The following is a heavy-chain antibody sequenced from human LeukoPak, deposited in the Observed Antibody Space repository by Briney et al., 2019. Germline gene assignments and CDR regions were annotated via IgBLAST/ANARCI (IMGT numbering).Heavy chain of an antibody. Sequence: ASVKVSCKASGYTFTSYYMHWVRQAPGQGLEWMGIINPSGGSTSYAQKFQGRVTMTRDTSTSTVYMELSSLRSEDTAVYYCARGGVSNYYDSSGYGFDYWGQGTLVTVSS. J-gene: IGHJ4*02. D-gene: IGHD3-22*01. V-gene: IGHV1-46*01. CDR3: ARGGVSNYYDSSGYGFDY. CDR1: GYTFTSYY. CDR2: INPSGGST.